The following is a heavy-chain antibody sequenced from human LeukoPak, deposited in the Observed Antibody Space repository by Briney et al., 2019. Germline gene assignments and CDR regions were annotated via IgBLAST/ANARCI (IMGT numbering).Heavy chain of an antibody. CDR3: ARAGRSYPYYYYYYMDV. J-gene: IGHJ6*03. D-gene: IGHD1-26*01. V-gene: IGHV3-23*01. CDR1: GFTFSSYA. Sequence: GGSLRLSCAASGFTFSSYAMSWVRQAPGKGLEWVSAISGSGGSTYYADSVKGRFTISRDNSKNTLYLQMNSLRAEDTAVYYCARAGRSYPYYYYYYMDVWGKGTTVTVSS. CDR2: ISGSGGST.